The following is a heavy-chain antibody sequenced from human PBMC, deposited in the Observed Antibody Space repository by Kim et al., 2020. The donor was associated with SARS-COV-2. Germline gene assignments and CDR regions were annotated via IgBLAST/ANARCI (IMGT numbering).Heavy chain of an antibody. D-gene: IGHD6-13*01. CDR2: ISGSGGTT. CDR1: GFTFSSYA. V-gene: IGHV3-23*01. J-gene: IGHJ6*02. CDR3: PKSRSSSSAYSGMDV. Sequence: GGSLRLSCAASGFTFSSYAMSWVRKAPGKGLEWVSVISGSGGTTYYADSVKGRFTISRDNSKNTLYLQMNSLRAEDTAVYYCPKSRSSSSAYSGMDVWGQGTTVTVSS.